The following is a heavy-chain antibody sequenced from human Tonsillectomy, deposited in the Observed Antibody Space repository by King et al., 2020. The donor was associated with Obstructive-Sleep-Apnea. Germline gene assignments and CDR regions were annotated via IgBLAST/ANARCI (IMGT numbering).Heavy chain of an antibody. CDR2: IYHSGST. V-gene: IGHV4-4*02. Sequence: QVQLQESGPGLVKPSGTLSLTCAVSGGSISSTNWWSWVRQPPGKGLEWIGEIYHSGSTNYNPSLKNRVTISIDKSENQFSLKLTSMTAAATAVYYCASGNSTSPGYWGQGTLVTVSS. D-gene: IGHD2/OR15-2a*01. J-gene: IGHJ4*02. CDR3: ASGNSTSPGY. CDR1: GGSISSTNW.